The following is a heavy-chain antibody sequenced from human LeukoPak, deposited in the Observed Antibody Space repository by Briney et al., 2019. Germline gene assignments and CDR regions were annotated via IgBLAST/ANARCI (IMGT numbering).Heavy chain of an antibody. Sequence: GASVKVSCKASGGTFSSYAISWVRQAPGQGLEWMGGIIPIFGTANYAQKFQGRVTITADESTSTAYMELSSLRSEDTAVYYCARTGNAYYDSSGYLLDYWGQGTLVTVSS. CDR3: ARTGNAYYDSSGYLLDY. CDR1: GGTFSSYA. J-gene: IGHJ4*02. V-gene: IGHV1-69*13. CDR2: IIPIFGTA. D-gene: IGHD3-22*01.